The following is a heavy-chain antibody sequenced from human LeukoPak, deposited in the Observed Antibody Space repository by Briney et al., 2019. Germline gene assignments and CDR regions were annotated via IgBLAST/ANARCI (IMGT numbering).Heavy chain of an antibody. CDR3: ARSSSNGISLLQY. CDR2: ISGSDGTT. D-gene: IGHD6-13*01. Sequence: GGSLRLSCAASGFTFSSYAMSWVRQAPGKGLQWVSTISGSDGTTYYAGSVKGRFTISRDNSKNTLYLQMNSLQIEDTAVYFCARSSSNGISLLQYWGQGTLVIVSS. J-gene: IGHJ4*02. CDR1: GFTFSSYA. V-gene: IGHV3-23*01.